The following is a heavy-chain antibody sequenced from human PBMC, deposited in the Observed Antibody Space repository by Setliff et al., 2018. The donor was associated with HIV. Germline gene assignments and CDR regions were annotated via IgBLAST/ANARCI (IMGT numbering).Heavy chain of an antibody. J-gene: IGHJ5*02. CDR3: ARRIDDSGSFPDKNWFDT. V-gene: IGHV4-4*09. CDR1: GDSISSYS. CDR2: IFSSGST. Sequence: PSETLSLTCTVSGDSISSYSWNWIRQSPGGGLEWIGFIFSSGSTKYNPSLQSRATMSIDTSKNQFSLRLTSVTAADTAVYYCARRIDDSGSFPDKNWFDTWGQGSRVTVSS. D-gene: IGHD3-10*01.